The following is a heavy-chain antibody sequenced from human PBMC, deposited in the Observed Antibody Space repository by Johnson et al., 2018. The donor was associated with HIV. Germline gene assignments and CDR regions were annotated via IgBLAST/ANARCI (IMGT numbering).Heavy chain of an antibody. CDR2: IYSGGST. D-gene: IGHD2-15*01. CDR1: GFTFSSYA. CDR3: AREAYCSGGSCYDAFDI. J-gene: IGHJ3*02. V-gene: IGHV3-66*01. Sequence: VQLVESGGGVVQPGRSLRLSCAASGFTFSSYAMSWVRQAPGKGLEWVSVIYSGGSTYYADSVKGRFTISRDNSKNTLYLQMNSLRAEDTAVYYCAREAYCSGGSCYDAFDIWGQGTMVTVSS.